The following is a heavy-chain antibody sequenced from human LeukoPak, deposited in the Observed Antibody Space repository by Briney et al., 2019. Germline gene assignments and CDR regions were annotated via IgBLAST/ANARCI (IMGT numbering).Heavy chain of an antibody. Sequence: SETLSLTCTVCGGSISSYYWSWIRQPPGKGLEWIGYIYYSGSTNYNPSLKSRVTISVDTSKNQFSLKLSSVTAADTAVYYCARDYSSGYYDAFDIWGQGTMVTVSS. CDR1: GGSISSYY. V-gene: IGHV4-59*01. D-gene: IGHD3-22*01. CDR3: ARDYSSGYYDAFDI. CDR2: IYYSGST. J-gene: IGHJ3*02.